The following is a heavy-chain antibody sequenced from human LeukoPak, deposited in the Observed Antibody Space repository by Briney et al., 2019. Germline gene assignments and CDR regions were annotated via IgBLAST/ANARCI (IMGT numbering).Heavy chain of an antibody. J-gene: IGHJ4*02. CDR3: ARVPAYYYDSSGSD. CDR2: INPNSGGT. Sequence: ASVKVSCKASGYTFTSYGISWVRQAPGQGLEWMGWINPNSGGTNYAQKFRGRVTMTRDTSISTAYMELSRLRSDDTAVYYCARVPAYYYDSSGSDWGQGTLVTVSS. D-gene: IGHD3-22*01. V-gene: IGHV1-2*02. CDR1: GYTFTSYG.